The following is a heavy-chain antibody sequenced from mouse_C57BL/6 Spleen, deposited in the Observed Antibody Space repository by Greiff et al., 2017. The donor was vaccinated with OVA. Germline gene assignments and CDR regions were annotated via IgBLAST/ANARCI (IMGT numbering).Heavy chain of an antibody. CDR3: ARDYYGSTSGFAY. J-gene: IGHJ3*01. Sequence: QVQLQQPGAELVMPGASVKLSCKASGYTFTSYWMHWVKQRPGQGLEWIGEIDPSDSYTNYTQKFTGKSTLTVDKSSSTAYMQRSSLTSEDSAVYYCARDYYGSTSGFAYWGQGTLVTVSA. CDR2: IDPSDSYT. V-gene: IGHV1-69*01. D-gene: IGHD1-1*01. CDR1: GYTFTSYW.